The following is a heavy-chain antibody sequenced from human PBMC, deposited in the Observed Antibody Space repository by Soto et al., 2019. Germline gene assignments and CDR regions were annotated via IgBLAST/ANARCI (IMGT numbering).Heavy chain of an antibody. CDR1: GYTFTSYG. CDR2: ISAYNGNT. CDR3: ARDLAVGLVDY. J-gene: IGHJ4*02. V-gene: IGHV1-18*01. Sequence: QVQLVQSGAEVKKPGASVKVSCKASGYTFTSYGISWVRQAPGQGLEWMGWISAYNGNTRNTQKFQGRVTMTTDTSTSTGYMELRSLRSDDTAVYYCARDLAVGLVDYWGQGTLVTVSS. D-gene: IGHD6-19*01.